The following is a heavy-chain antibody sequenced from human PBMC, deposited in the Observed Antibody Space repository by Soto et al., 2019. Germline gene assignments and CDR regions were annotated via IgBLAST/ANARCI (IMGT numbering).Heavy chain of an antibody. Sequence: SVKVSFKASGGTFSSYAISWVRQAPGQGLEWMGGIIPISGTANYAQKFQGRVTITADKSTSTAYMELSSLRSEDTAVYYCARDRGGSYQYYYYGMDVWGQGTTVTVS. CDR1: GGTFSSYA. J-gene: IGHJ6*02. V-gene: IGHV1-69*06. CDR2: IIPISGTA. D-gene: IGHD1-26*01. CDR3: ARDRGGSYQYYYYGMDV.